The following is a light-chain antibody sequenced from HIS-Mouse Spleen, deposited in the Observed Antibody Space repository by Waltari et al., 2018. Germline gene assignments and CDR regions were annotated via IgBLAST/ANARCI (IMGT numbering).Light chain of an antibody. CDR2: EDS. CDR1: ALPKKY. Sequence: SYELTQPPSVSVSPGQTARITCSGDALPKKYPYWYQQKSGQAPVLVIYEDSKRPSGIPGRFSGSSSGTMGTLTISGAQVEDEADYYCYSPDSSGNHRVFGGGTKLTVL. V-gene: IGLV3-10*01. J-gene: IGLJ3*02. CDR3: YSPDSSGNHRV.